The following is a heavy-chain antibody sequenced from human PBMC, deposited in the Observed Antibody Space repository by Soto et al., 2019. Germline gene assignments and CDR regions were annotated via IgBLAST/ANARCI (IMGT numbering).Heavy chain of an antibody. D-gene: IGHD5-18*01. V-gene: IGHV4-39*01. CDR1: GGSISSSNYY. CDR3: ARLIKLWPTTDY. J-gene: IGHJ4*02. Sequence: SETLSLTCTVSGGSISSSNYYWGWIRQPPGKGLEWIGSIYYSGSTHYNPSLKSRVTISVDTSKNQFSLKLSSVTAADTAVYYSARLIKLWPTTDYWGQGTLVTVSS. CDR2: IYYSGST.